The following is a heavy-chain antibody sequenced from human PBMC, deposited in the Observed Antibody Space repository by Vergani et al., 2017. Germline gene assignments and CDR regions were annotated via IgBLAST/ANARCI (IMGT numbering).Heavy chain of an antibody. CDR1: GFTFSNAW. CDR2: IKSKTDGGTT. CDR3: VRARVCGGGRCTPNMDV. D-gene: IGHD2-15*01. J-gene: IGHJ6*03. V-gene: IGHV3-15*01. Sequence: EVQLLESGGDLVQPGGSLRLSCAASGFTFSNAWMSWVRQAPGKGLEWVGRIKSKTDGGTTDYAAPVKGRFIVSRDASESSLYLQMNSLQTEDTAVYYCVRARVCGGGRCTPNMDVWGKGTTVTVSS.